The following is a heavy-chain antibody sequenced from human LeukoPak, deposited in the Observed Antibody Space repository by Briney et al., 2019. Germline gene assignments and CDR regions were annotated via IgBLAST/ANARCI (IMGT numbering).Heavy chain of an antibody. D-gene: IGHD5-12*01. V-gene: IGHV3-21*01. CDR3: ARAPDIVATIGPHFDY. J-gene: IGHJ4*02. CDR1: GFTFSSYS. CDR2: ISSSSSYI. Sequence: PGGSLRLSCAASGFTFSSYSMNWVRQAPGKGLEWVSSISSSSSYIYYADSVKGRFTISRDNAKNSLYLQMNSLRAEDTAVYYCARAPDIVATIGPHFDYWGQGTLVTVSS.